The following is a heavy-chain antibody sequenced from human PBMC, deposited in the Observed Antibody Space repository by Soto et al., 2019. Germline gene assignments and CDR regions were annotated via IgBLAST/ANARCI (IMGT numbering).Heavy chain of an antibody. CDR1: GFTFSNAW. V-gene: IGHV3-15*01. Sequence: EVQLVESGGGLVKPGGSLRLSCAASGFTFSNAWMSWVRQAPGKRLEWVGRIKRKTDGGTTDYAAPVKGRFTISRDDSKNTLYLQMNSLKPEDTAVYYCTTVSVLPYSGDYSRYYYYMDVWGKGTTVTVSS. J-gene: IGHJ6*03. CDR3: TTVSVLPYSGDYSRYYYYMDV. D-gene: IGHD4-17*01. CDR2: IKRKTDGGTT.